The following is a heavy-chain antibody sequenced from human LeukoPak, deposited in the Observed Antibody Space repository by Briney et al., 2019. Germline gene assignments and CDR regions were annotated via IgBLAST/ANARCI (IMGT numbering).Heavy chain of an antibody. J-gene: IGHJ3*02. CDR3: ARGSLGYYDSSDWAFDI. Sequence: GGSLRLSCAASGFTFSSYAMHWVRQAPGKGLEYASAISSNGGSTYYANSVKGRFTISRDNSKNTLYLQMGSLRAEDMAVYYCARGSLGYYDSSDWAFDIWGQGTMVTVSS. D-gene: IGHD3-22*01. V-gene: IGHV3-64*01. CDR2: ISSNGGST. CDR1: GFTFSSYA.